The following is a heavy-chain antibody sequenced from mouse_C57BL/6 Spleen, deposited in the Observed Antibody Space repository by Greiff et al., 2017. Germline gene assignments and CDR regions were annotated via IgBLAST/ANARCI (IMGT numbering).Heavy chain of an antibody. Sequence: VQLKESGPGLVKPSQSLSLTCSVTGYSITSGYYWNWIRQFPGNKLEWMGYISYDGSNNYNPSLKNRIPITRDTSKNQFFLKLNSVTTEDTATYYCADDGYYWGQGTLVTVSA. D-gene: IGHD2-3*01. CDR3: ADDGYY. CDR1: GYSITSGYY. V-gene: IGHV3-6*01. J-gene: IGHJ3*01. CDR2: ISYDGSN.